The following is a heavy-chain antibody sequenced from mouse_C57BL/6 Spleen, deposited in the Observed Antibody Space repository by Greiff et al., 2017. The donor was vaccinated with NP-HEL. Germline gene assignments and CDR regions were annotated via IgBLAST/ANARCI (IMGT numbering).Heavy chain of an antibody. CDR2: ISYDGSN. CDR1: GYSITSGYY. CDR3: ARVGDYGWFAY. Sequence: EVQLQESGPGLVKPSQSLSLTCSVTGYSITSGYYWNWIRQFPGNKLEWMGYISYDGSNNYNPSLKNRISITRDTSKNQFFLKLNSVTTEDTATYYCARVGDYGWFAYWGQGTLVTVSA. V-gene: IGHV3-6*01. J-gene: IGHJ3*01. D-gene: IGHD2-4*01.